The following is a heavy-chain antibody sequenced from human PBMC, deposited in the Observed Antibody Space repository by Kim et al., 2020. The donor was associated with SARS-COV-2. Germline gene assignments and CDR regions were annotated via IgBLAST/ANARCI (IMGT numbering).Heavy chain of an antibody. CDR3: ASFQAAGRGRGY. V-gene: IGHV4-34*01. CDR1: GGSFSGYY. CDR2: INHSGST. Sequence: SETLSLTCAVYGGSFSGYYWSWIRQPPGKGLEWIGEINHSGSTNYNPSLKSRVTISVDTSKNQFSLKLSSVTAADTAVYYCASFQAAGRGRGYWGQGTLVTVSS. D-gene: IGHD6-13*01. J-gene: IGHJ4*02.